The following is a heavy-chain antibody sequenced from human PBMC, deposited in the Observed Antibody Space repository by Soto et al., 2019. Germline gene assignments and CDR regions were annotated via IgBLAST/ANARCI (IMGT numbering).Heavy chain of an antibody. V-gene: IGHV3-23*01. CDR3: AKPGGYSSGWNDAFDV. J-gene: IGHJ3*01. D-gene: IGHD6-19*01. CDR1: GFTFSSYA. CDR2: TSGSGGST. Sequence: GGSLRLSCAASGFTFSSYAMSWVRQAPGKGLEWVSDTSGSGGSTYYADSVKGRFTISRDNSKNTLYLQMNSLRAEDTAVYYCAKPGGYSSGWNDAFDVWGQGTVVTVSS.